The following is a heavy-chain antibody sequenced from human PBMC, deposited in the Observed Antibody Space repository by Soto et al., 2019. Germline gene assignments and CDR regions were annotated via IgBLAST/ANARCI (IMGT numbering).Heavy chain of an antibody. CDR1: GYTFTSYG. CDR2: ISAYNGNT. CDR3: ARGGPYYDILTGYYNY. V-gene: IGHV1-18*04. D-gene: IGHD3-9*01. J-gene: IGHJ4*02. Sequence: ASVKVSCKASGYTFTSYGISWVRQAPGQGLEWMGWISAYNGNTNYAQKLQGRVTMTTDTSTSTAYMELRSLRSDDTAGYYCARGGPYYDILTGYYNYWGQGTLVTVSS.